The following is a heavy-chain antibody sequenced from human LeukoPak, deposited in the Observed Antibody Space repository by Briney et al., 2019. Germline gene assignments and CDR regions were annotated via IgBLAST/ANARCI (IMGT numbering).Heavy chain of an antibody. D-gene: IGHD2-15*01. CDR2: IYHSGST. J-gene: IGHJ4*02. V-gene: IGHV4-59*01. Sequence: SETPSLTCTVSGGSITTYYWNWIRQPPGKGLEWMGHIYHSGSTNYNPSLKSRITISVDTSKNEFSLKLSSVTAADTAVYFCARGSYCSGGTCMFDYWGQGTLVTVSS. CDR1: GGSITTYY. CDR3: ARGSYCSGGTCMFDY.